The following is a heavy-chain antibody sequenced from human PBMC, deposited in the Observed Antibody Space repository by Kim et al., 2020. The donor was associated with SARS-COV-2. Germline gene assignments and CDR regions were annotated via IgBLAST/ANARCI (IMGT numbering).Heavy chain of an antibody. J-gene: IGHJ4*02. V-gene: IGHV1-8*01. CDR3: ARGIVGATTDFDY. Sequence: YAKKFKGRVTMTRNTSISTAYMGLSSLRSEDTAVYYCARGIVGATTDFDYWGQGTLVTVSS. D-gene: IGHD1-26*01.